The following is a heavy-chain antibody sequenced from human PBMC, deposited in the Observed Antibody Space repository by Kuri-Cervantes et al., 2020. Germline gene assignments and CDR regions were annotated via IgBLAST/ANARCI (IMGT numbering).Heavy chain of an antibody. CDR1: GGTFSSYV. CDR3: ARGELGIAALSYFFDYYMDV. CDR2: IIPIFGTA. Sequence: SVKVSCKASGGTFSSYVITWVRQAPGQGLEWMGGIIPIFGTANYAQKFQGRVTITTDESTSIVYMELSSLRFEDTAVYYCARGELGIAALSYFFDYYMDVWGEGTTVTDSS. D-gene: IGHD6-13*01. J-gene: IGHJ6*03. V-gene: IGHV1-69*05.